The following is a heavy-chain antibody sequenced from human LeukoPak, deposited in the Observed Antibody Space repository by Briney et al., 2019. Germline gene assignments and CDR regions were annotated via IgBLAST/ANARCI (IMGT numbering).Heavy chain of an antibody. CDR2: IYYSGST. CDR3: ARHFTYYYDSSGHHFDY. D-gene: IGHD3-22*01. Sequence: SETLSLTCTVSGGSISSSSYYWGWIRQPPGKGLEWIGSIYYSGSTYYNPSLKSRVTISVDTSKNQFSLKLSSVTAADTAVYYCARHFTYYYDSSGHHFDYWGQGTLVTVSS. CDR1: GGSISSSSYY. V-gene: IGHV4-39*01. J-gene: IGHJ4*02.